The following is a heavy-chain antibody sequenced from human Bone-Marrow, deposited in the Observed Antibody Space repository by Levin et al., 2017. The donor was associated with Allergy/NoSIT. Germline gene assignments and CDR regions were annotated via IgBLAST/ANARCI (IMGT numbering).Heavy chain of an antibody. V-gene: IGHV1-69*13. J-gene: IGHJ6*02. CDR2: IDLLFHTP. CDR3: ARESFDYGGGGGSYSFDV. CDR1: GGTLNSNT. D-gene: IGHD4-23*01. Sequence: PQASVKVSCKASGGTLNSNTLTWLRQAPGQGLEYLGGIDLLFHTPEYAQRFQGRVTISADGSATTFYLALTSLRSDDTAVYYCARESFDYGGGGGSYSFDVWGQGTTVTVSS.